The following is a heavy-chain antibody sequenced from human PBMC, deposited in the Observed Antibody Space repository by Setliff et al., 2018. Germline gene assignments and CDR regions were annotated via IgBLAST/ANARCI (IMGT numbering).Heavy chain of an antibody. Sequence: GESLKISCKGSGYSFTSYWIGWVRQMPGKGLEWMGIIYPGDSDTRYSPSFKGQVTSSADKSISPACLQWSSLRASDTAMYYCARRRYYDSSGYYYFDYWGQGTLVTVSS. D-gene: IGHD3-22*01. J-gene: IGHJ4*02. CDR1: GYSFTSYW. CDR3: ARRRYYDSSGYYYFDY. V-gene: IGHV5-51*01. CDR2: IYPGDSDT.